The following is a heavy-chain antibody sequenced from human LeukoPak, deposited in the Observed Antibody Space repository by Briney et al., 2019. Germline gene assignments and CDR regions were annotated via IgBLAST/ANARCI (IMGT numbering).Heavy chain of an antibody. CDR1: GDSISRGYY. CDR3: ASGYGSGWLDS. CDR2: IHSSGNT. V-gene: IGHV4-31*03. J-gene: IGHJ5*01. D-gene: IGHD5-18*01. Sequence: SQTLSLTCTVSGDSISRGYYWVCIRQPPGKGLEWIGYIHSSGNTYYNPSLQNRLIISRDTNEDPLSLTLTSVTAADTAVYFCASGYGSGWLDSWGQGTQVTVSS.